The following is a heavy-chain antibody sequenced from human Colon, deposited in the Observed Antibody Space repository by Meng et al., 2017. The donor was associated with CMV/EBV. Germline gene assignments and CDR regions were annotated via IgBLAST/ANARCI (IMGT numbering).Heavy chain of an antibody. CDR2: IFPTGSA. V-gene: IGHV4-4*07. Sequence: QVQLQESGPGLVKPSDTLSLTCTVSGGYLNDFYWNWIRQPVGKGLEWIGRIFPTGSAYYNSSLNSRVTMSVDTSKNQFSLKLTSVTAADTAVYYCARDSDGSGTFSYWFDPWGQGTLVTVSS. CDR1: GGYLNDFY. J-gene: IGHJ5*02. CDR3: ARDSDGSGTFSYWFDP. D-gene: IGHD3-10*01.